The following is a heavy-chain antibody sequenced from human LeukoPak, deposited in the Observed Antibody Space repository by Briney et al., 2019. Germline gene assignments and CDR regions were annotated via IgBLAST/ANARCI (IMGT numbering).Heavy chain of an antibody. J-gene: IGHJ5*02. CDR2: MNPNSGNT. Sequence: ASVKVSCKASGYTFTSYDINRVRQATGQGLEWMGWMNPNSGNTSYAQKFQGRVTMTRNTSISTAYMELSSLRSEDTAVYYCARGGSIAAAGYPWGQGTLVTVSS. CDR3: ARGGSIAAAGYP. CDR1: GYTFTSYD. D-gene: IGHD6-13*01. V-gene: IGHV1-8*01.